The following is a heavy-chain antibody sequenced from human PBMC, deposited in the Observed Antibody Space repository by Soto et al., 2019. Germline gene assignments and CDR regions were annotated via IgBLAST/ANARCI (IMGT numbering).Heavy chain of an antibody. Sequence: QVLLVESGGGVVQPGRSLRLSCAASGFTFSSYAMHWVRQAPGKGLEWVAVISYDGSNKYYADSVKGRFTISRDNSKNTLYLQMNSLRAEDTAVYYCARDRVVVVPAAMVLGWFDPWGQGTLVTVSS. D-gene: IGHD2-2*01. CDR2: ISYDGSNK. CDR1: GFTFSSYA. CDR3: ARDRVVVVPAAMVLGWFDP. V-gene: IGHV3-30-3*01. J-gene: IGHJ5*02.